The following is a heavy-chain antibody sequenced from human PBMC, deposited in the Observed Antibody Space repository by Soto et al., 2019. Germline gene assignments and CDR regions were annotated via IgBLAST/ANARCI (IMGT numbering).Heavy chain of an antibody. CDR2: IYYSGST. Sequence: PSETLSLTCTVSGGSISSSSYYWGWIRQPPGKGLEGIGSIYYSGSTYYNPSLNSRVTLSIDMTNNHVSLILNDVTAADTDVYYCARVGPWVPYYYDSSPYTFENWFDPWGQGTLVTVSS. CDR1: GGSISSSSYY. V-gene: IGHV4-39*02. D-gene: IGHD3-22*01. J-gene: IGHJ5*02. CDR3: ARVGPWVPYYYDSSPYTFENWFDP.